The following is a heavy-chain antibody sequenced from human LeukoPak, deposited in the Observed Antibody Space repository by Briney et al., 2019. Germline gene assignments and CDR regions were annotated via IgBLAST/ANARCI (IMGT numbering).Heavy chain of an antibody. J-gene: IGHJ3*02. CDR3: ARFRGYGAFDI. Sequence: PSETLSLTCAVYGGSFSGYYWSWIRQPPGKGLEWIGEINHSGSTNYNPSLKSRVTISVDTSKNQFSLKLSSVTAADTAVYYCARFRGYGAFDIWGQGTMVTVSS. CDR2: INHSGST. D-gene: IGHD3-22*01. CDR1: GGSFSGYY. V-gene: IGHV4-34*01.